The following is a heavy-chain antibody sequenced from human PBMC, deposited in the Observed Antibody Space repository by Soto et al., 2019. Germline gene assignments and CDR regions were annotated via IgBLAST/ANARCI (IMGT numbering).Heavy chain of an antibody. CDR1: GFTFTSSA. V-gene: IGHV1-58*02. J-gene: IGHJ3*02. CDR2: IVVGSGNT. Sequence: ASVKVSCKASGFTFTSSAMQWVRQARGQRLEWIGWIVVGSGNTNYAQKFQERVTITRDMSTSTAYMELSSLRSEDTAVYYCAADLSRGSGSYYISAFDIWGQGTMVTVSS. D-gene: IGHD3-10*01. CDR3: AADLSRGSGSYYISAFDI.